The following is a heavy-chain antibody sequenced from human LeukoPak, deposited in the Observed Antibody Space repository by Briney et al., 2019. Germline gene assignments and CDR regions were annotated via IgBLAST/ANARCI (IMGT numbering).Heavy chain of an antibody. V-gene: IGHV4-34*01. J-gene: IGHJ6*03. CDR2: INHSGST. CDR3: ARGTYYDFWSGYFSRYYYYYMDV. D-gene: IGHD3-3*01. Sequence: SETLSLTCAVYGGSFSGYYWSWIRQPPGKGLEWIGEINHSGSTNYNPSLKSRVTISVDTSKNQFSLKLSSVTAADTAVYYCARGTYYDFWSGYFSRYYYYYMDVWGKGTTVTVSS. CDR1: GGSFSGYY.